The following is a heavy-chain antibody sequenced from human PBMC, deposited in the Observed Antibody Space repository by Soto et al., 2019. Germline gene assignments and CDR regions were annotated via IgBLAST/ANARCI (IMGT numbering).Heavy chain of an antibody. J-gene: IGHJ3*02. D-gene: IGHD3-10*01. Sequence: QVQLVQSGAEVKKPGASVKISCEASGYTSTGYVMHWVRQAPGQRPEWMGWISTGTGNTRSSQRFQGRVTFTGDEYASTFYMGLSSLTFEDTAVYYCAREGINAGIRPWGDAFDIWGQGTMVTVSS. CDR3: AREGINAGIRPWGDAFDI. CDR1: GYTSTGYV. V-gene: IGHV1-3*04. CDR2: ISTGTGNT.